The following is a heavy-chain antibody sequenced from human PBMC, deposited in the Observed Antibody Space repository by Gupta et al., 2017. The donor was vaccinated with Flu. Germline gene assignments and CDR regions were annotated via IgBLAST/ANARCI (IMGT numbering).Heavy chain of an antibody. CDR2: IIPILGIA. Sequence: EVKKPGSSVKVSCKASGGTFSSYTISWVRQAPGQGLEWMGRIIPILGIANYAQKFQGRVTITADKSTSTAYMELSSLRSEDTAVYYCARAHQIRNYYYYGMDVWGQGTTVTVSS. CDR1: GGTFSSYT. V-gene: IGHV1-69*02. J-gene: IGHJ6*02. CDR3: ARAHQIRNYYYYGMDV. D-gene: IGHD4-17*01.